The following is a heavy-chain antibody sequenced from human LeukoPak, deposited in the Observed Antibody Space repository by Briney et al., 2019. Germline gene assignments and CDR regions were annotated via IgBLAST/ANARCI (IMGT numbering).Heavy chain of an antibody. CDR3: ARASSYDSSGYEIGYFDY. CDR2: IIPIFGTT. J-gene: IGHJ4*02. Sequence: SVKVSCKASGGTFSSYAISWVRQAPGRGLEWMGGIIPIFGTTNYAQKFQGRVTITADESTNTAYMELSSLRSEDAAVYYCARASSYDSSGYEIGYFDYWGQGTLVIVSS. CDR1: GGTFSSYA. V-gene: IGHV1-69*01. D-gene: IGHD3-22*01.